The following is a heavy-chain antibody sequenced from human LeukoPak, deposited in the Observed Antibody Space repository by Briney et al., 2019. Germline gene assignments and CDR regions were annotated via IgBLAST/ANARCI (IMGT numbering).Heavy chain of an antibody. D-gene: IGHD3-10*01. J-gene: IGHJ6*02. CDR3: AREPRLLWFGELGSYYYGMDV. Sequence: PSETLSLTCTVSGGSISTYYWNWIRQPPGKGLEWIGYIYYSGATNYNPSLKSRVTISVDTSKNQFSLKLSSVTAADTAVYYCAREPRLLWFGELGSYYYGMDVWGQGTTVTVAS. CDR1: GGSISTYY. V-gene: IGHV4-59*12. CDR2: IYYSGAT.